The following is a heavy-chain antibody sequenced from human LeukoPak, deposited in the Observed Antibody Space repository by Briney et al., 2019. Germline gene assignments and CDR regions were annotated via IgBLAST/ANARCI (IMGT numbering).Heavy chain of an antibody. CDR1: GFTFSSYA. CDR2: ISGSGGST. CDR3: AKSGLSRFDY. V-gene: IGHV3-23*01. J-gene: IGHJ4*02. D-gene: IGHD4/OR15-4a*01. Sequence: PGGSLRLSCAASGFTFSSYAMSWVRQAPGKGLGWVSAISGSGGSTYYAASVKGRFTISRDNSKNTLYLQMNSLRAEDTAVYYCAKSGLSRFDYWGQGTLVTVSS.